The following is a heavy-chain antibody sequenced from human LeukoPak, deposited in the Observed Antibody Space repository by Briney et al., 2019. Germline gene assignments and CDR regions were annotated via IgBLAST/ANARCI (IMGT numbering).Heavy chain of an antibody. V-gene: IGHV3-30*18. Sequence: QPGGSLRLSCAASGFTFSSYGMHWVRQAPGKGLEWVAVISYDGSHKYYADSVKGRFTISRDNSKNTLYLQMNSLRAEDTAVYYCAKDLGGSFFDPWGQGTLVTVSS. CDR1: GFTFSSYG. CDR2: ISYDGSHK. D-gene: IGHD1-26*01. J-gene: IGHJ5*02. CDR3: AKDLGGSFFDP.